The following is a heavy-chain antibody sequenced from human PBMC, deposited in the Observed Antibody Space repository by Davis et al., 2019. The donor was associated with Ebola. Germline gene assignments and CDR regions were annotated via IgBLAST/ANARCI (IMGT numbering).Heavy chain of an antibody. Sequence: GSLRLSCAVSGGSITASHWWSWVRQPPGKGLEWIGEIYHGETTTYNPSLKSRITISVDKAKNQFSLKLTSVTAADTAVYYCARKGFGSSADYWGQGILVTVSS. D-gene: IGHD6-6*01. J-gene: IGHJ4*02. CDR3: ARKGFGSSADY. CDR1: GGSITASHW. CDR2: IYHGETT. V-gene: IGHV4-4*02.